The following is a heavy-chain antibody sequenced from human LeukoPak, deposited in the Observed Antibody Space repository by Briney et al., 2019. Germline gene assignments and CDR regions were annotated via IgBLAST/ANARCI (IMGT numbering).Heavy chain of an antibody. CDR3: ASFPRIVATQNFDY. V-gene: IGHV4-59*12. J-gene: IGHJ4*02. CDR1: GGSISSYY. CDR2: IYYSGST. D-gene: IGHD5-12*01. Sequence: KTSETLSLTCTVSGGSISSYYWSWIRQPPGKGLEWIGYIYYSGSTNYNPSLRSRVTISVDTSKNQFSLKLSSVTAADTAVYYCASFPRIVATQNFDYWGQGTLVTVSS.